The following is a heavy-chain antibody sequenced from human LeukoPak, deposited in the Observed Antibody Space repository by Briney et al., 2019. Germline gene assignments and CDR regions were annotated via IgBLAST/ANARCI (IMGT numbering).Heavy chain of an antibody. CDR1: GYTFSKYG. V-gene: IGHV1-18*01. Sequence: ASVKVSCKASGYTFSKYGISWVRQAPGQGLEWMGWISGYNAYTHYAQKLQGRVTMTRDMSTSTVYMELSSLRSEDTAVYYCARDAPRTSGNSYFDYWGQGTLVTVSS. J-gene: IGHJ4*02. D-gene: IGHD4-23*01. CDR2: ISGYNAYT. CDR3: ARDAPRTSGNSYFDY.